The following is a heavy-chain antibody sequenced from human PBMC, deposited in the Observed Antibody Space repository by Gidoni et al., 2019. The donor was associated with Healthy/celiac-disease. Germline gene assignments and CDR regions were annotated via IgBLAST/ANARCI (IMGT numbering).Heavy chain of an antibody. CDR2: ISWNSGSI. Sequence: EVQLVESGGGLVQPGRSLRLSCAASGFTFDDYAMHWVRQAPGKGLEWVSGISWNSGSIGYADSVKGRFTISRDNAKNSLYLQMNSLRAEDTALYYCAKGYRRTTVVTPFDYWGQGTLVTVSS. J-gene: IGHJ4*02. CDR3: AKGYRRTTVVTPFDY. CDR1: GFTFDDYA. V-gene: IGHV3-9*01. D-gene: IGHD4-17*01.